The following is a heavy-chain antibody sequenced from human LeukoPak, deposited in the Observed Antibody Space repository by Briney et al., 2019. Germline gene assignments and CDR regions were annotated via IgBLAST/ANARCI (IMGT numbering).Heavy chain of an antibody. J-gene: IGHJ6*02. CDR3: ARHLGTSAYSYGMDV. CDR1: GGSISSYY. Sequence: SETLSLTCTVSGGSISSYYWSWIRQPPGKGLEWIGYIYYSGSTNYNPSPKSRVTISVGTSKNQLSLKLSSVTAADTAVYYCARHLGTSAYSYGMDVWGQGTTVTVSS. CDR2: IYYSGST. V-gene: IGHV4-59*08.